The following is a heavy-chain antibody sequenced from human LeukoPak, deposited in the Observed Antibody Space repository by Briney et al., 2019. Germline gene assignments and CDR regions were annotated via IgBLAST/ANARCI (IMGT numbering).Heavy chain of an antibody. D-gene: IGHD6-19*01. CDR3: ARDARDMKYSSGWYGVGYFDY. J-gene: IGHJ4*02. Sequence: GASVKVSCKASGYTFTSYAMHWVRQAPGQRLEWMGWINAGNGNTKYSQKFRGRVTITRDPSASTAHMELSSLRSEDTAVYYCARDARDMKYSSGWYGVGYFDYWGQGTLVTVSS. CDR1: GYTFTSYA. V-gene: IGHV1-3*01. CDR2: INAGNGNT.